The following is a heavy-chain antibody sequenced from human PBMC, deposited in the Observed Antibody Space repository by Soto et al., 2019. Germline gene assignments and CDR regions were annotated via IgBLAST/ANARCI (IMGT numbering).Heavy chain of an antibody. J-gene: IGHJ4*02. V-gene: IGHV3-7*01. CDR3: AREVQYRYYFDY. Sequence: GGSLRLSCAASGFNFSSYLMSWVRQAPGKGLKWVANIKQDGSEKYYVDSVKGRFTISRDNAKNSLYLQMNSLRAEDTAVYYCAREVQYRYYFDYWGQGTLVTV. D-gene: IGHD3-16*02. CDR2: IKQDGSEK. CDR1: GFNFSSYL.